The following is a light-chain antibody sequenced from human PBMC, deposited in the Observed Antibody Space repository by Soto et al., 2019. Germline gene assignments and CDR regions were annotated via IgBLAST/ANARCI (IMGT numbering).Light chain of an antibody. CDR2: VTSDGSH. CDR1: SGHSDYA. J-gene: IGLJ3*02. Sequence: QSVXXXSPSASXXPGASVKLTCXLXSGHSDYAIAWHQQQPEKGPRYLMKVTSDGSHTKGDGIPDRFSGSSSGADRYLTISSLRSDDEADYYCQAWGTGGVFGGGTKLTVL. V-gene: IGLV4-69*01. CDR3: QAWGTGGV.